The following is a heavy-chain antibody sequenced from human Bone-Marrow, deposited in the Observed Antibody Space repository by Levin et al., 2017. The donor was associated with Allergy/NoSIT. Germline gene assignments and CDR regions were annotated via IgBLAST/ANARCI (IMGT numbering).Heavy chain of an antibody. CDR1: GFTFSSYW. V-gene: IGHV3-7*01. Sequence: ETLSLTCAASGFTFSSYWMSWVRQAPGKGLEWVANIKQDGSEKYYVDSVKGRFTISRDNAKNSLYLQMNSLRAEDTAVYYCASPGMGWGDVLDYWGQGTLVTVSS. D-gene: IGHD1-14*01. CDR2: IKQDGSEK. J-gene: IGHJ4*02. CDR3: ASPGMGWGDVLDY.